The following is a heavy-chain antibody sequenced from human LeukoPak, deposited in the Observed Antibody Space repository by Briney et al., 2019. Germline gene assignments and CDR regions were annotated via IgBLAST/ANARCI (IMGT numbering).Heavy chain of an antibody. J-gene: IGHJ6*02. Sequence: SETLSLTCTVSGGSISSYYWSWIRQSPGQGLEWFGYIDYSGSTNYNPTLKSRVTISVDTSKNQFSLKLSSVTAADTAVYYCARRVWGNASPYCTNGVCYKGGYYYGMDVWGQGTTVTVSS. CDR3: ARRVWGNASPYCTNGVCYKGGYYYGMDV. CDR1: GGSISSYY. V-gene: IGHV4-59*08. CDR2: IDYSGST. D-gene: IGHD2-8*01.